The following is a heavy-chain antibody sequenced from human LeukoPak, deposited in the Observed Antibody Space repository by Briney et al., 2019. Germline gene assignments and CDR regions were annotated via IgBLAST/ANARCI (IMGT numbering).Heavy chain of an antibody. CDR3: ARVVRYSSSWYRGPIDY. V-gene: IGHV4-34*01. D-gene: IGHD6-13*01. CDR2: INHSGST. Sequence: SETLSLTCAVYGGSFSGYYWSWIRQPPGKGLEWIGEINHSGSTNYNPSLKSRVTISVDTSKNQFSLKLSSVTAADTAVYYCARVVRYSSSWYRGPIDYWGQGTLVTVSS. CDR1: GGSFSGYY. J-gene: IGHJ4*02.